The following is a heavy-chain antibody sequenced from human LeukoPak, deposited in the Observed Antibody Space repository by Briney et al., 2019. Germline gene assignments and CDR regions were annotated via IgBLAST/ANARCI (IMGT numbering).Heavy chain of an antibody. V-gene: IGHV3-30*02. Sequence: GGSLRLSCAASGFTFNAYGMHWVRQAPGKGLEWVAFIRYDGINKDYADSVKGRFTFSRDSSKNTLYLQMSSLRTEDTAVYYCAKDMGSHGSGSYHPFDIWGQGTMVTVSS. D-gene: IGHD3-10*01. CDR2: IRYDGINK. CDR3: AKDMGSHGSGSYHPFDI. J-gene: IGHJ3*02. CDR1: GFTFNAYG.